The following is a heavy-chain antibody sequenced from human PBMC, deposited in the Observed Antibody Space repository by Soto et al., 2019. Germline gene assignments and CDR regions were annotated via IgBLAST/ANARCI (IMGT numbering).Heavy chain of an antibody. J-gene: IGHJ4*02. V-gene: IGHV4-30-4*01. CDR2: IYYSGST. D-gene: IGHD3-22*01. CDR1: GGSISSGDYY. CDR3: ARKYYYDSSGLLG. Sequence: PSETLSLTCTVSGGSISSGDYYWSWIRQPPGKGLEWIGYIYYSGSTYYNPSLKSRVTISVDTSKNQFSLKLSPVTAADTAVYYCARKYYYDSSGLLGWGQGTLVTVSS.